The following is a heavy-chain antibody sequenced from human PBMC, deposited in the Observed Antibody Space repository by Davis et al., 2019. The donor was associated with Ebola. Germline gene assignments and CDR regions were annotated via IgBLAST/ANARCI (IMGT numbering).Heavy chain of an antibody. Sequence: GESLKISCKGSGDSFSNYWIGWVRQMPGKGLEWMGIIYLGDSETRYSPSFQGQVTISADKSVRTAYLQWATLKASDTAMYYCARSPLVAATGDWYFDLWGRGTLVTVSS. CDR2: IYLGDSET. CDR3: ARSPLVAATGDWYFDL. J-gene: IGHJ2*01. D-gene: IGHD6-13*01. CDR1: GDSFSNYW. V-gene: IGHV5-51*01.